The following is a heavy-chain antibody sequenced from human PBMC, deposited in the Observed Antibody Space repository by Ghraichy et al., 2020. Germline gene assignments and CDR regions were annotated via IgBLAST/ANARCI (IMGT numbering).Heavy chain of an antibody. D-gene: IGHD6-13*01. J-gene: IGHJ6*02. CDR1: GGSISSYY. CDR2: IYYSGST. CDR3: ARCSSWWDGMDV. V-gene: IGHV4-59*01. Sequence: SETLSLTCTVSGGSISSYYWSWIRQPPGKGLEWIGYIYYSGSTNYKPSLKSRVTISVDTSKNQFSLKLSSVTAADTAVYYCARCSSWWDGMDVWGQGTTVTVSS.